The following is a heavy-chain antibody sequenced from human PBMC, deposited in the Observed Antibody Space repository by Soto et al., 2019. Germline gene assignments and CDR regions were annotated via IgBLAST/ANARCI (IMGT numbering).Heavy chain of an antibody. CDR3: ARAIEYDILTGYPAPPDY. V-gene: IGHV3-13*04. Sequence: HPGGSLRLSCAASGFTFSSYDMHWVRQATGKGLEWVSAIGTAGDTYYPGSVKGRFTISRENAKNSLYLQMNSLRAGDTAVYYCARAIEYDILTGYPAPPDYWGQGTLVTVSS. CDR2: IGTAGDT. J-gene: IGHJ4*02. CDR1: GFTFSSYD. D-gene: IGHD3-9*01.